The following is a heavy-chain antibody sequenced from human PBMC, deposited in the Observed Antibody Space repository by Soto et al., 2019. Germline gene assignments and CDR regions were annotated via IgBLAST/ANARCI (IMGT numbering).Heavy chain of an antibody. CDR2: INHSGST. CDR3: ARVLAAAGDY. D-gene: IGHD6-13*01. J-gene: IGHJ4*02. Sequence: QVQLQQWGAGLLKPSETLSLTCAVYGGSFSGYYWSWIRQPPGKGLEWIGEINHSGSTNYNPSLKSRLTISVDTSKNQFSLKLSSVTAADTAVYYCARVLAAAGDYWGQGTLVTASS. CDR1: GGSFSGYY. V-gene: IGHV4-34*01.